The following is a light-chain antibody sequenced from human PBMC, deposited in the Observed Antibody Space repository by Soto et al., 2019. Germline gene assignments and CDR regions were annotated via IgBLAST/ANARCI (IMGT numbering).Light chain of an antibody. Sequence: QALLTQHPSASAYPGQSVTISCTGTSIDFVRYNPVSWYQQPPGTAPKLIIYEASNRPSGVPDRFSGSKYGNTASLTISGLQAAGEADYYCSLYTSKNTYVFGTGTKGTVL. V-gene: IGLV2-18*01. CDR1: SIDFVRYNP. CDR2: EAS. CDR3: SLYTSKNTYV. J-gene: IGLJ1*01.